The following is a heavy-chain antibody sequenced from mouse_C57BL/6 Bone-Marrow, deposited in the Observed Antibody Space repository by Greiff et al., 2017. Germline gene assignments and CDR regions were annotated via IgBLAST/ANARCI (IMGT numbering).Heavy chain of an antibody. V-gene: IGHV5-4*03. CDR3: ARGWDCYAMDY. D-gene: IGHD4-1*01. CDR2: ISAGGSYT. J-gene: IGHJ4*01. Sequence: EVMLVESGGGLVKPGGSLTLSCAASGLTFSSYAMPWVRQTPEKRLAWVATISAGGSYTYYPENVKGRFTISRDNAKNNLYLQMSHLKSEDTAMYDCARGWDCYAMDYWGQGTSVTVSS. CDR1: GLTFSSYA.